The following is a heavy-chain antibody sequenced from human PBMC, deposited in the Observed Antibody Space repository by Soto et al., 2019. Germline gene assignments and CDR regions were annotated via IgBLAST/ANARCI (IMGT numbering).Heavy chain of an antibody. Sequence: EVQLVESGGGLVKPGGSLRLSCAASGFTFSSYSMNCVRQAPGKGLEWVSSINYKSHIDYADSVKGRFTISRDNAKNSLYLQMNSLRAEDTAVYFCARDLIYAGYYYYMDVWGIGTTVTVSS. CDR1: GFTFSSYS. CDR2: INYKSHI. CDR3: ARDLIYAGYYYYMDV. J-gene: IGHJ6*03. V-gene: IGHV3-21*01. D-gene: IGHD3-10*01.